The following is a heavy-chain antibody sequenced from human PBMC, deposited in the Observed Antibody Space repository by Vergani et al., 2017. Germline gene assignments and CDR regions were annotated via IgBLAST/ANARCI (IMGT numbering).Heavy chain of an antibody. J-gene: IGHJ4*02. Sequence: VQLVESGGGVVQPGRSLRLSCAASGFTFSSYGMHWVRQAPGKGLEWVAVISYDGSNKYYADSVKGRFTISRDNSKNTLYLQMNSLRAEDTAVYYCAKDGSYGSGSYPFDYWGQGTLVTVSS. D-gene: IGHD3-10*01. CDR2: ISYDGSNK. V-gene: IGHV3-30*05. CDR1: GFTFSSYG. CDR3: AKDGSYGSGSYPFDY.